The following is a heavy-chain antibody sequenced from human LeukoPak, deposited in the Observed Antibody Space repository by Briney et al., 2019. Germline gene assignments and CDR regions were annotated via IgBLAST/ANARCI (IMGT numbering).Heavy chain of an antibody. D-gene: IGHD6-19*01. CDR3: ARSSGWSFFDC. J-gene: IGHJ4*02. CDR1: GGSVSSYY. V-gene: IGHV4-59*02. Sequence: SETLSLTCTVSGGSVSSYYWSWIRQTPGKGLEWIGCINYSGNTDYSPSLKSRLTISVDTSKNQLSLRLGSVTAADTAVYYCARSSGWSFFDCWGQGSLVTVSS. CDR2: INYSGNT.